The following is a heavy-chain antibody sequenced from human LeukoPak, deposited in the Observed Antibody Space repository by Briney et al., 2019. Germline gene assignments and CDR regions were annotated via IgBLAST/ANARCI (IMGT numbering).Heavy chain of an antibody. J-gene: IGHJ4*02. CDR1: GFTFSGSA. Sequence: GGSLRLSCAASGFTFSGSAMHWVRQASGKGLEWVGRIRSKANSYATAYAASVKGRFTISRDDSKNTAYLQMNSLKTEDTAVYYCTTLPNYDFWSGYSDYWGQGTLVTVSS. V-gene: IGHV3-73*01. CDR3: TTLPNYDFWSGYSDY. CDR2: IRSKANSYAT. D-gene: IGHD3-3*01.